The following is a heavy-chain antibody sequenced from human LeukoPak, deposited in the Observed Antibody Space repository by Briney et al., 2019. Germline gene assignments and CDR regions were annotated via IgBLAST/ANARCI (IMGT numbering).Heavy chain of an antibody. CDR1: GYTFTSYA. V-gene: IGHV1-3*01. Sequence: GASVKVSCKASGYTFTSYAMHWVRQAPGQRLEWMGWINAGNGNTKYSQKFQGRVTIIRDTSASTAYMELSSLRSEDTAVYYCARSGYCSSTSCPGQQLVHPENAFDIWGQGTMVTVSS. CDR2: INAGNGNT. J-gene: IGHJ3*02. D-gene: IGHD2-2*01. CDR3: ARSGYCSSTSCPGQQLVHPENAFDI.